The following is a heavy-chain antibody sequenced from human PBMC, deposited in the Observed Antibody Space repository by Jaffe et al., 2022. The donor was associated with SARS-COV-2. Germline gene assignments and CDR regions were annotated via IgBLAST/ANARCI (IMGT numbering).Heavy chain of an antibody. CDR1: GFSISNYA. Sequence: EVQLLESGGGLVQPGGSLRLSCAASGFSISNYAMSWVRQAPGKGLEWVSHISSSGVNTYYGDPVKGRFTISRDSSKNTLYLQMNSLRAEDTAVYYCAKSDCGGDCHLLDYWGQGALVTVSS. J-gene: IGHJ4*02. CDR2: ISSSGVNT. V-gene: IGHV3-23*01. CDR3: AKSDCGGDCHLLDY. D-gene: IGHD2-21*02.